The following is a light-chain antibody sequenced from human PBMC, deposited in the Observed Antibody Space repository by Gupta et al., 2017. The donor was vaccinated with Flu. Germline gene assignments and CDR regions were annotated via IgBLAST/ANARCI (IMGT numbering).Light chain of an antibody. Sequence: VLTQSPATLSLSPGERATLSCRASQTFPNFLAWYQQKPGQAPRLLVYDTSNRATDIPPRFSGSGSGTDFNLTISSLEPEDSATYYCQLSSAFGGGTKVEIK. CDR2: DTS. V-gene: IGKV3-11*01. J-gene: IGKJ4*01. CDR1: QTFPNF. CDR3: QLSSA.